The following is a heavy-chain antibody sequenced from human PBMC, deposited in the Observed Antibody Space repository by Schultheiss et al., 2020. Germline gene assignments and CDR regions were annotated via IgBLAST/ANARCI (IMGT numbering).Heavy chain of an antibody. V-gene: IGHV1-18*01. CDR3: ARDAGIAARSAADYYGMDV. D-gene: IGHD6-6*01. CDR1: GYTFTSYG. Sequence: ASVKVSCKASGYTFTSYGISWVRQAPGQGLEWMGWISAYNGNTNYAQKLQGRVTMTTDTSTSTAYMELRSLRSDDTAVYYCARDAGIAARSAADYYGMDVWGKGTTVTVAS. J-gene: IGHJ6*04. CDR2: ISAYNGNT.